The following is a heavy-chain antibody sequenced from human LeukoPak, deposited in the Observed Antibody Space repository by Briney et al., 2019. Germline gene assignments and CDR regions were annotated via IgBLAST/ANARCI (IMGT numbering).Heavy chain of an antibody. J-gene: IGHJ4*02. D-gene: IGHD3-10*01. V-gene: IGHV3-48*01. CDR2: ISSSSSTI. Sequence: GGSLRLSCAASGFTFSSYSMNWVRQAPGKGLEWVSSISSSSSTIYYADSVKGRFTISRDNAKNSLYLQMNSLRAEDTAVYYCARGGVSRGSGSYYGYWGQGTLVTVSS. CDR1: GFTFSSYS. CDR3: ARGGVSRGSGSYYGY.